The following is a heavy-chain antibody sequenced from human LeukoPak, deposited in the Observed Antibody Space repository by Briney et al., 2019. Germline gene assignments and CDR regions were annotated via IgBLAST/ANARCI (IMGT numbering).Heavy chain of an antibody. V-gene: IGHV1-69*13. J-gene: IGHJ4*02. CDR3: ASFQLGPNSRPNYYDSSGYIY. D-gene: IGHD3-22*01. CDR2: IIPILGTA. CDR1: GGTFSSYA. Sequence: SVKVSCKASGGTFSSYAISWVRQAPGQGLEWMGGIIPILGTANYAQKFQGRVTITADESTSTAYMELSSLRSEDTAVYYCASFQLGPNSRPNYYDSSGYIYWGQGTLVTVSS.